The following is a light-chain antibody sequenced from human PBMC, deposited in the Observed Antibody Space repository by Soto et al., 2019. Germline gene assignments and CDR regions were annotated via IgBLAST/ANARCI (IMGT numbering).Light chain of an antibody. CDR1: SSDVGGYNY. Sequence: QSALTQPASVSGSPGQSITISCTGTSSDVGGYNYVSWYQQHPGKAPKVLIYDVSHRPSGVSNRFSGSKSGNTASLTISGLQAEDEADYYCNSYTSSSTLPYVFGSGTKLTVL. CDR3: NSYTSSSTLPYV. CDR2: DVS. J-gene: IGLJ1*01. V-gene: IGLV2-14*01.